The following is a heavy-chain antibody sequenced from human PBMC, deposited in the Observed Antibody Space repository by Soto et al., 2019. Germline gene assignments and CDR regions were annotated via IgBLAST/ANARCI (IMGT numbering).Heavy chain of an antibody. D-gene: IGHD5-18*01. CDR1: GYSFTSYW. Sequence: PRESLKISCKGSGYSFTSYWIGWVRQMPGKGLEWMGIIYPGDSDTRYSPSFQGQVTISADKSISTAYLQWSSLKASDTAMYYCARLPYLEMDTIGPAGDYYGMDVWGQGTTVTVSS. V-gene: IGHV5-51*01. CDR3: ARLPYLEMDTIGPAGDYYGMDV. CDR2: IYPGDSDT. J-gene: IGHJ6*02.